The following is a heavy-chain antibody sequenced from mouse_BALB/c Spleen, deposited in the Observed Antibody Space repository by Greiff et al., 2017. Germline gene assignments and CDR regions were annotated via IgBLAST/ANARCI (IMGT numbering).Heavy chain of an antibody. CDR3: TRRAFITTVVATDAMDY. CDR1: GYTFTSYY. V-gene: IGHV1S81*02. CDR2: INPSNGGT. J-gene: IGHJ4*01. Sequence: QVQLKQPGAELVKPGASVKLSCKASGYTFTSYYMYWVKQRPGQGLEWIGGINPSNGGTNFNEKFKSKATLTVDKSSSTAYMQLSSLTSEDSAVYYCTRRAFITTVVATDAMDYWGQGTSVTVSS. D-gene: IGHD1-1*01.